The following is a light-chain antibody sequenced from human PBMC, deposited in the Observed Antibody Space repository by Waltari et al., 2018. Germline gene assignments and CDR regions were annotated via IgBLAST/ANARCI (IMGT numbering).Light chain of an antibody. CDR2: DVS. CDR1: SSDVGSYHY. CDR3: SSYSRSAFL. Sequence: QSALTQPASVSGSPGQSITISCTGTSSDVGSYHYVSWYQQYPGRAPKLRIYDVSSRPSGVSNRFSGSKSGNTASLTISGLQPEDEATYYCSSYSRSAFLFGGGTKLTVL. V-gene: IGLV2-14*03. J-gene: IGLJ2*01.